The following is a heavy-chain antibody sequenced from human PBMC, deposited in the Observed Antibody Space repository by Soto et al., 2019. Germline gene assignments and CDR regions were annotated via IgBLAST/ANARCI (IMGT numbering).Heavy chain of an antibody. CDR2: IYYSGST. J-gene: IGHJ4*02. CDR3: ASNPYGDYDLSFDY. V-gene: IGHV4-59*01. D-gene: IGHD4-17*01. Sequence: SETLSLTCTVSGGSISSYYWSWIRQPPGKGLEWIGYIYYSGSTNYNPSLKSRVTISVDTSKNQFSLKLNSVTAADTAVYYCASNPYGDYDLSFDYWGQGTLVTVSS. CDR1: GGSISSYY.